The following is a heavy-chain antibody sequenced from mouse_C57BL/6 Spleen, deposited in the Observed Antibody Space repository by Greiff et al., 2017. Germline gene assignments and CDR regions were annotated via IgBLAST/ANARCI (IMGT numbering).Heavy chain of an antibody. CDR1: GYTFTSYW. CDR3: ARCYDGSRDFDY. Sequence: QVQLQQPGAELVKPGASVKLSCKASGYTFTSYWMQWVKQRPGQGLEWIGEIDPSDSYTNYNQKFKGKATLTEDTSANTAYMQLNSLTSEDSAVYYYARCYDGSRDFDYCGQSTTLTVSS. D-gene: IGHD1-1*01. CDR2: IDPSDSYT. J-gene: IGHJ2*01. V-gene: IGHV1-50*01.